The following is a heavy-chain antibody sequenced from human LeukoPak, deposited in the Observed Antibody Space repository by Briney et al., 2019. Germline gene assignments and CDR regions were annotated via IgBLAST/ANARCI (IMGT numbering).Heavy chain of an antibody. CDR3: TKVRVATKLTTELDY. D-gene: IGHD4-17*01. V-gene: IGHV3-74*01. CDR2: VNPDGSTT. Sequence: QPGGSLRLSCAASGFTFTTFWMNWVRQAPGEGLVWVSLVNPDGSTTTYADSVKGRFTISRDNAKNTLYLQMKSLRAEDTAGYYCTKVRVATKLTTELDYWGQGTLVTVSS. J-gene: IGHJ4*02. CDR1: GFTFTTFW.